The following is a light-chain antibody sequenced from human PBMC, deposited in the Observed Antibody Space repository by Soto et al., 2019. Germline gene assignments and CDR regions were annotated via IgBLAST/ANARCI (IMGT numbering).Light chain of an antibody. J-gene: IGLJ2*01. CDR3: QSFDKYLSAVV. V-gene: IGLV1-40*01. CDR1: SSDIGAGYR. Sequence: QSVLTQPPSVSGAPGERVTISCTGSSSDIGAGYRVRWYQQVPGTAPKLLIYDNTNRPSGVSVRFSGSKSGTSASLAISGLQAEDEADYYCQSFDKYLSAVVFGGGPSSPS. CDR2: DNT.